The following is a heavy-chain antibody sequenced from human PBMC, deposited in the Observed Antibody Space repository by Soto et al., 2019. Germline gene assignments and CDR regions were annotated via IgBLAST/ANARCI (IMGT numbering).Heavy chain of an antibody. J-gene: IGHJ4*02. V-gene: IGHV3-21*06. CDR1: GFTFSSYT. Sequence: PGGSLRLSCAASGFTFSSYTMHWVRQAPGKGLEWVSSISSSSTYIYYADSVKGRFTISRENAKNSLYLQMNSLRAEDTAVYYCARDHCSSTSCYSPWGQGTLVTVSS. D-gene: IGHD2-2*01. CDR3: ARDHCSSTSCYSP. CDR2: ISSSSTYI.